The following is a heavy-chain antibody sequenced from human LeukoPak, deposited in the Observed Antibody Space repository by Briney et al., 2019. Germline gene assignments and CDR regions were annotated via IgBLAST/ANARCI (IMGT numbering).Heavy chain of an antibody. D-gene: IGHD3-10*01. J-gene: IGHJ6*02. CDR1: GGSVSSGGYY. V-gene: IGHV4-31*03. CDR2: IYYSGST. Sequence: SETLSLTCTVSGGSVSSGGYYWSWIRQHPGKGLEWIGYIYYSGSTYYNPSLKSRVTISVDTSKNQFSLKLSSVTAADTAVYYCARDSPGVYYYYYGMDVWGQRTTVTVSS. CDR3: ARDSPGVYYYYYGMDV.